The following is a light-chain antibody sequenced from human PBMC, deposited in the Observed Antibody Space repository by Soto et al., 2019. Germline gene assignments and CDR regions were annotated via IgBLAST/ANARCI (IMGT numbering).Light chain of an antibody. CDR1: QSISSTY. Sequence: EIVLTQSPGTLSLSPGERATLSCRASQSISSTYLTWYHQRPGQAPRLLIYDASRRATGIPDRFSGSGSGTDFSLTISRLEPEDFAVYYCQHYARARWTFGLVTTVDI. J-gene: IGKJ1*01. V-gene: IGKV3-20*01. CDR2: DAS. CDR3: QHYARARWT.